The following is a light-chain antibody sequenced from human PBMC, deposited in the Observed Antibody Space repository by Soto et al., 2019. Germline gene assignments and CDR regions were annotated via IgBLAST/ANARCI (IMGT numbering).Light chain of an antibody. CDR3: QAWDSSVYV. CDR2: QDS. J-gene: IGLJ1*01. CDR1: KLGDKY. Sequence: YELTQPPSVSVSPGQTASITCSGDKLGDKYACWYQQKPGQSPVLVIYQDSKRPSGIPERFSGSNSGNTATLTISGTQAMDEADYYCQAWDSSVYVFGTGTKLTVL. V-gene: IGLV3-1*01.